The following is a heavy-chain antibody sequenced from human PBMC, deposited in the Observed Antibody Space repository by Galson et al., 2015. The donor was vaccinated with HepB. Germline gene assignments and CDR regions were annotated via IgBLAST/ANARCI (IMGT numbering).Heavy chain of an antibody. D-gene: IGHD6-19*01. J-gene: IGHJ4*02. CDR2: INPNSGGT. Sequence: SVKVSCKASGYTFTGYYMHWVRQAPGQGLEWMGWINPNSGGTNYAQKFQGWVTMTRDTSISTAYMELSRLRSDDTAVYYCARDSLVVPGDSSGWYVGPQYYFDYWGQGTLVTASS. V-gene: IGHV1-2*04. CDR3: ARDSLVVPGDSSGWYVGPQYYFDY. CDR1: GYTFTGYY.